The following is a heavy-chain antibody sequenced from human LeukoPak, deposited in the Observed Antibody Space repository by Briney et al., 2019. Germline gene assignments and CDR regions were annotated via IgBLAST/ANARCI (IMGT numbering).Heavy chain of an antibody. CDR3: ATVNSSGWND. J-gene: IGHJ4*02. Sequence: GASVKVSCKASGGTFSSYAISWVRQAPGQGLEWMGGIIPIFGTANYAQKFQGRVTITADESTSTAYMELSSLRSEDTAVYYCATVNSSGWNDWGQGTLVTVTS. D-gene: IGHD6-19*01. CDR2: IIPIFGTA. CDR1: GGTFSSYA. V-gene: IGHV1-69*13.